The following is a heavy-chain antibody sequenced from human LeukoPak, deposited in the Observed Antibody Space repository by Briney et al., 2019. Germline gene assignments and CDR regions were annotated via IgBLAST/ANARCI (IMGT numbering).Heavy chain of an antibody. Sequence: PGRSLRLSCAASRFTFSSYGMPWVRQAPGKGLEWVAVISYDGSNKYYADSVKGRFTISRDNSKNTLYLQMNSLRAEDTAVYYCAKDVSYSSSPYYFDYWGQGTLVTVSS. D-gene: IGHD6-13*01. CDR1: RFTFSSYG. J-gene: IGHJ4*02. V-gene: IGHV3-30*18. CDR3: AKDVSYSSSPYYFDY. CDR2: ISYDGSNK.